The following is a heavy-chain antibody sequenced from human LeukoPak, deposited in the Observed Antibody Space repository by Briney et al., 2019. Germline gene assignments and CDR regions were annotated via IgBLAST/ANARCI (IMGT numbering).Heavy chain of an antibody. J-gene: IGHJ3*02. CDR1: GGSISSSSYY. CDR2: IYHSGST. CDR3: ASPIPGAFDI. D-gene: IGHD3-10*01. Sequence: SETLSLTCTVSGGSISSSSYYWGWIRQPPGKGLEWIGSIYHSGSTYYNPSLKSRVTISVDTSNNQFSLKLSSVTAADTAVYYCASPIPGAFDIWGQGTMVTVSS. V-gene: IGHV4-39*01.